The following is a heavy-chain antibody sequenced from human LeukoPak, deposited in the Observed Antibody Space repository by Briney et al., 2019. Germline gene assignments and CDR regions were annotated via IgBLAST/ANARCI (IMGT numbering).Heavy chain of an antibody. CDR1: GFTFSSNW. J-gene: IGHJ4*02. CDR2: INEDGSTT. CDR3: VRDLGGRSGH. D-gene: IGHD1-26*01. Sequence: GGSLRLSCAASGFTFSSNWMHWVRQAPGKGLVWVSRINEDGSTTNYADSVKGRSTIFRDNAKNTLYLQMNSLRAEDTAVYYCVRDLGGRSGHWGQGALVTVSS. V-gene: IGHV3-74*01.